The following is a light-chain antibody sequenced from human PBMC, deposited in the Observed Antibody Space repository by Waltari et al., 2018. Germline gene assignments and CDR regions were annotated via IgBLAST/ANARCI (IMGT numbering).Light chain of an antibody. CDR3: QQYNNWPPWT. Sequence: EIVLTQSPATLSASPGERATLSCMASQSVNNDLAWYQKRPGQAPRLLIYGASTRATGIPGRFTGSGSGTEFTLTINSVQSEDLAIYFCQQYNNWPPWTFGQGTKVEIK. CDR1: QSVNND. CDR2: GAS. V-gene: IGKV3-15*01. J-gene: IGKJ1*01.